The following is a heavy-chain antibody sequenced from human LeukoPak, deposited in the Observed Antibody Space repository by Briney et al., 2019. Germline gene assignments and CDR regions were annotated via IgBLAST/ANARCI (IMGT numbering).Heavy chain of an antibody. J-gene: IGHJ4*02. CDR2: ISSSSSYI. D-gene: IGHD3-16*01. Sequence: GGSLRLSCAASGFTFSSYSMNWVRQAPGKGLEWVSSISSSSSYIYYADSVKGRFTISRDNAKNSLYLQMNSLRAEDTAVYYCARDTGLRSYADYWGQGTLVTVSS. CDR1: GFTFSSYS. CDR3: ARDTGLRSYADY. V-gene: IGHV3-21*01.